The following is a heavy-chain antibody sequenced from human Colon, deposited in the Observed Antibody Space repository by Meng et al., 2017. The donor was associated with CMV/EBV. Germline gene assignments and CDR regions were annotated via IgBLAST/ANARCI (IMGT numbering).Heavy chain of an antibody. CDR1: GTSIGRGYY. D-gene: IGHD3-9*01. CDR2: MYYTGIT. CDR3: ATAVRYPSYYFDS. Sequence: GSLRLSCTVSGTSIGRGYYWGCVRLPPGKGLEWIGDMYYTGITYTNPSLKSRLTISVDTSRNEFSLKLNSVTAADTALYYCATAVRYPSYYFDSWGPGTLVTVSS. J-gene: IGHJ4*02. V-gene: IGHV4-38-2*02.